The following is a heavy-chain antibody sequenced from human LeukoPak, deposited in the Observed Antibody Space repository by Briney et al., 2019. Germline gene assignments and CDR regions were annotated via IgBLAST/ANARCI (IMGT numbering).Heavy chain of an antibody. CDR3: ASGGGWLVHY. D-gene: IGHD6-19*01. V-gene: IGHV3-7*01. CDR2: IKQDGSVK. Sequence: GGSLRLSCAASGFTFNNYWMSWVRQAPGKGLEWVANIKQDGSVKNYVDSVKGRFTISRDNAKNSLYLQMNSLRGEDTAVYYCASGGGWLVHYWGQGTQVTVSS. CDR1: GFTFNNYW. J-gene: IGHJ4*02.